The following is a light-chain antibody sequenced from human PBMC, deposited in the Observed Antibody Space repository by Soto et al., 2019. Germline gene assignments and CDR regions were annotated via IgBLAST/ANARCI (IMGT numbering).Light chain of an antibody. CDR2: GAY. V-gene: IGKV1-33*01. J-gene: IGKJ2*01. Sequence: DIHMTQSPSSLSASVGDGVTITCRASESVSRFLNWYQQKPGKAPKLLIYGAYNLETGVPSRFSGSGSGTDFTFTISSLQPEDFAAYYCQQYDNLPYTFGQGTKLEIK. CDR1: ESVSRF. CDR3: QQYDNLPYT.